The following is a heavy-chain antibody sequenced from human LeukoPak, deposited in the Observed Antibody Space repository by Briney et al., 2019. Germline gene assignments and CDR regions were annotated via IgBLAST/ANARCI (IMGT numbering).Heavy chain of an antibody. Sequence: SETLSLTCTVSGGSISSYYWSWIRQPPGKGLEWIGYIYYSGSTNYNPSLKSRVTISVVTSKNQFSLKLSSVTAADTAVYYCAREIYGYVWGSYSHFDYWGRGTLVTVSS. D-gene: IGHD3-16*01. CDR2: IYYSGST. CDR3: AREIYGYVWGSYSHFDY. CDR1: GGSISSYY. J-gene: IGHJ4*02. V-gene: IGHV4-59*01.